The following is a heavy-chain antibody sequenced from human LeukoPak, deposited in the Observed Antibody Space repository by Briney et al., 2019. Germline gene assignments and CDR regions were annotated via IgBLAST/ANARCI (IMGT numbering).Heavy chain of an antibody. Sequence: GGSLRLSCAASEFTFSSYWMHWVRQVPGKGLVWVSRINSDGSSTSYADSVKGRFTISRDNAKNTLYLQMSSLRAEDTAVYYCARVCDGYNYDAFDIWGQGTMVTVSS. V-gene: IGHV3-74*01. CDR1: EFTFSSYW. D-gene: IGHD5-24*01. J-gene: IGHJ3*02. CDR3: ARVCDGYNYDAFDI. CDR2: INSDGSST.